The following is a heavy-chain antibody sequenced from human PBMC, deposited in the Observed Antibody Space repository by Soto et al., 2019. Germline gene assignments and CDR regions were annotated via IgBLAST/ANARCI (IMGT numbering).Heavy chain of an antibody. Sequence: QLQLQESGSRLVKSSQTLSLTCTVSGDSMTSGDYSWSWMLQPPGKGLEWLGYIYRTGNTHYSPSLKSRVSISQDRSKNQFSLELTSVTAADTAVYYCARGDYQYSIDYWGQGTLVTVSS. CDR3: ARGDYQYSIDY. CDR2: IYRTGNT. CDR1: GDSMTSGDYS. J-gene: IGHJ4*02. D-gene: IGHD2-2*01. V-gene: IGHV4-30-2*01.